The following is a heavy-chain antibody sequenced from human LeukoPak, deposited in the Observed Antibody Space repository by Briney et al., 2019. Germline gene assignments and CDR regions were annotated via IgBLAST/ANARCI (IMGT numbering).Heavy chain of an antibody. Sequence: PGGSLRLSCAASGFTFSSYAMHWVRQAPGKGLEWVAVISYDGSNKYYADSVKGRFTISRDNSKNTLYLQMNSLRAEDTAVYYCARDSGASGSYPNFDYWGQGTLVTVSS. J-gene: IGHJ4*02. V-gene: IGHV3-30*04. CDR2: ISYDGSNK. CDR1: GFTFSSYA. CDR3: ARDSGASGSYPNFDY. D-gene: IGHD1-26*01.